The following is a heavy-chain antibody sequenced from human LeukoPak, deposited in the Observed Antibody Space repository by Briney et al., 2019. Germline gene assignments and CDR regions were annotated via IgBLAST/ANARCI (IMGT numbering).Heavy chain of an antibody. CDR3: AKPADKDSDAYRPFDS. CDR1: GFIFNNYA. CDR2: ISGHSSDI. V-gene: IGHV3-23*01. J-gene: IGHJ4*02. Sequence: GGSLRLSCAASGFIFNNYAMSWVRQAPGKGLEWVSSISGHSSDIYYADSVKGRFTISRDNSKNTLYLQMTSLRAEDTALYFCAKPADKDSDAYRPFDSWGQGTLVTVSS. D-gene: IGHD3-16*01.